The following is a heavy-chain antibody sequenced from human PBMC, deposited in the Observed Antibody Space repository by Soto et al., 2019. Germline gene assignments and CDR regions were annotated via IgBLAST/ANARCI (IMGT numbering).Heavy chain of an antibody. CDR2: IWYGGGNK. D-gene: IGHD3-22*01. CDR3: ARGGYYDTSGYYSTSYYFDY. V-gene: IGHV3-33*01. CDR1: GFTFSNYG. Sequence: QVQLVESGGGVVQPGRSLRLSCEASGFTFSNYGMHWVRQAPGKGLEWVAVIWYGGGNKYYADSVKGRFINSRDNSKNTLYLKMNSLRAEDTSVYHCARGGYYDTSGYYSTSYYFDYWGQGTLVTVSS. J-gene: IGHJ4*02.